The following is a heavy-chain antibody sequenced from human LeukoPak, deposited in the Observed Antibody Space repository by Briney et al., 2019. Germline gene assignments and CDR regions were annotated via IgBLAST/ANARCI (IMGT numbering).Heavy chain of an antibody. CDR3: ARDDY. Sequence: XXQPPGKGPEWIGSIYYRGSTYYNPSLKSRVTISVDTSKNQFSLKLSSVTAADTAVYYCARDDYWGQGTLVTVSS. V-gene: IGHV4-39*01. CDR2: IYYRGST. J-gene: IGHJ4*02.